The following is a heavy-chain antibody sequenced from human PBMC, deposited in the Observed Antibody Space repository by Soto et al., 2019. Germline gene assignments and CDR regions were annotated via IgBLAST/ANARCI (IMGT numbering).Heavy chain of an antibody. Sequence: ASVKVSCKASGYTFTGYYMDWVRQAPGQGLEWMGWINPNSGGTNYAQKFQGWVTMTRDTSISTAYMELSRLRSDDTAVYYCARGYYDFWSGYPHEHYGMDVWGQGTTVTVSS. CDR3: ARGYYDFWSGYPHEHYGMDV. V-gene: IGHV1-2*04. D-gene: IGHD3-3*01. CDR1: GYTFTGYY. CDR2: INPNSGGT. J-gene: IGHJ6*02.